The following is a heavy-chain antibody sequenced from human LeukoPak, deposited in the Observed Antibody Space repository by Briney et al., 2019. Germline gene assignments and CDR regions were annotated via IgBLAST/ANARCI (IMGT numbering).Heavy chain of an antibody. CDR2: ISYDGSNK. Sequence: PGGSLRLSCAASGFTFSSYAMHRVRQAPGKGLEWVAVISYDGSNKYYADSVKGRFTISRDNSKNTLYLQMNSLRAEDTAVYYCARGDWEYWGQGTLVTVSS. CDR3: ARGDWEY. D-gene: IGHD1-26*01. J-gene: IGHJ4*02. V-gene: IGHV3-30*04. CDR1: GFTFSSYA.